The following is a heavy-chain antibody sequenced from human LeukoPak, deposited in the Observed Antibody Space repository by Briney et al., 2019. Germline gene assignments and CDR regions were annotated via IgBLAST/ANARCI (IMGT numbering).Heavy chain of an antibody. D-gene: IGHD3-10*01. J-gene: IGHJ3*02. CDR1: GYSFTTYW. Sequence: HGESLKISCKGSGYSFTTYWIGWVRQMPGKGLEWMRFIYLGDSDNSYSPSFQGQVTISADKYISTAYLQWSSLKASDTDMYYCARLWARAFDSWGQGTMVTASS. V-gene: IGHV5-51*01. CDR2: IYLGDSDN. CDR3: ARLWARAFDS.